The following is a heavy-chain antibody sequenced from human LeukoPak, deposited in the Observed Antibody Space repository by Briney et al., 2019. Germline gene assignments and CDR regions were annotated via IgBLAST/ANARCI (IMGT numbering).Heavy chain of an antibody. CDR1: GGTFSSYA. CDR2: IIPIFGTA. Sequence: SVKVSCKASGGTFSSYAISWVRQAPGQGLEWMGGIIPIFGTANYAQKFQGRVTITADESSSTAYMELSSLRSEDTAVYYCARGDSGYDLPHFDYWGQGTLVTVSS. CDR3: ARGDSGYDLPHFDY. J-gene: IGHJ4*02. D-gene: IGHD5-12*01. V-gene: IGHV1-69*13.